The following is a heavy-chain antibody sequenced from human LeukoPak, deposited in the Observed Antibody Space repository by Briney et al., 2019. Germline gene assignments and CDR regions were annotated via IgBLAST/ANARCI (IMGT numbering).Heavy chain of an antibody. Sequence: PGGSLRPSCAASGFTFSSYAMSWVRQAPGKGLEWVSAISGSGGSTYYADSVKGRFTISRDNSKNTLYLQMNSLKTEDSAVYYCTRGLKIIQWLGVYWGQGTLVTVSS. CDR3: TRGLKIIQWLGVY. CDR2: ISGSGGST. V-gene: IGHV3-23*01. D-gene: IGHD6-19*01. CDR1: GFTFSSYA. J-gene: IGHJ4*02.